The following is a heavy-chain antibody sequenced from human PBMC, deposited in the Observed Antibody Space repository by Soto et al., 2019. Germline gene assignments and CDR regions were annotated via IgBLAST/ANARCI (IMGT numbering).Heavy chain of an antibody. Sequence: PGESLKISCKGSGYSFSTSWIAWVRQMPGKGLEWMGIIYPGDSDTRYSPSFQGQVTISADKSISTAYLQWRSLRASDTAKYYCARSTFNRFLSTNYGMDVWGQGTTVTVSS. V-gene: IGHV5-51*01. J-gene: IGHJ6*02. CDR1: GYSFSTSW. CDR2: IYPGDSDT. CDR3: ARSTFNRFLSTNYGMDV. D-gene: IGHD3-16*02.